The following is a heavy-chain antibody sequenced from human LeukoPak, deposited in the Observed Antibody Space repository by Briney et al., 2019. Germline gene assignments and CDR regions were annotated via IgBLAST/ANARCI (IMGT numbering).Heavy chain of an antibody. CDR1: GFTFGDYA. CDR2: IRSKAYGGTT. D-gene: IGHD2-8*01. CDR3: TRDHGGTRSNY. V-gene: IGHV3-49*04. Sequence: GGSLRLSCTASGFTFGDYAMSWVRQAPGKGLEWVGFIRSKAYGGTTEYAASVKARFTISRDDSKSIAYLQMNSLKTEDTAVYYCTRDHGGTRSNYWGQGTLVTVSS. J-gene: IGHJ4*02.